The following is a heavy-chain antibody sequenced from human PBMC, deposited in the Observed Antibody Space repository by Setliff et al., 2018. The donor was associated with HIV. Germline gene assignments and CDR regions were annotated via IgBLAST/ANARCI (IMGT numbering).Heavy chain of an antibody. V-gene: IGHV4-4*09. CDR3: ARAVVTAVKFDY. J-gene: IGHJ4*02. Sequence: SETLSLTCAVSGGSISSYYWSWIRQPPGKGLEWIGYIYTSGSTNYNPSLKSRVTISVDTSKNQFSLKLSSVTAADTAVYYCARAVVTAVKFDYWGQGTLVTVSS. CDR1: GGSISSYY. CDR2: IYTSGST. D-gene: IGHD2-21*02.